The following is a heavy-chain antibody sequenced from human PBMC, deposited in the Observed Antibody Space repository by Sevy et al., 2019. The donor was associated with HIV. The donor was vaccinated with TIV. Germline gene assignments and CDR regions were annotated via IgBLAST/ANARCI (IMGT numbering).Heavy chain of an antibody. V-gene: IGHV1-2*02. CDR1: GYTFTGYY. CDR3: VRDDRDGYFEY. J-gene: IGHJ4*02. CDR2: INPDSGGP. Sequence: ASLKVSCKASGYTFTGYYMHWMRQAPGQGLEWMGWINPDSGGPTYPPKFQGRVTLTRDTSISTAYMDLSRLKSDDTAVYYCVRDDRDGYFEYWGQGTLVTVSS.